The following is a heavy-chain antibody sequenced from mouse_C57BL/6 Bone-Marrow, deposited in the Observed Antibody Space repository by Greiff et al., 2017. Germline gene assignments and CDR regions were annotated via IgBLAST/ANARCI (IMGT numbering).Heavy chain of an antibody. V-gene: IGHV5-12*01. CDR1: GFTFSDYY. CDR3: ASLYGSSYYWYFDV. Sequence: EVKLMESGGGLVQPGGSLKLSCAASGFTFSDYYMYWVRQTPEKRLEWVAYISNGGGSTYYPDTVKGRFTISRDNAKNTLYLQMSRLKSEDTAMYYCASLYGSSYYWYFDVWGTGTTVTVSS. CDR2: ISNGGGST. J-gene: IGHJ1*03. D-gene: IGHD1-1*01.